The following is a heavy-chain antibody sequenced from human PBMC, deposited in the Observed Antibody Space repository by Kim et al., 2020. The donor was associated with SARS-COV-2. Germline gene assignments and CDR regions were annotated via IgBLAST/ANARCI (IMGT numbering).Heavy chain of an antibody. CDR3: AREEYQLLFRYYYYGMDV. J-gene: IGHJ6*02. Sequence: KSRVTISVDTSKNQFSLKLSSVTAADMAVYYCAREEYQLLFRYYYYGMDVWGQGTTVTVSS. D-gene: IGHD2-2*01. V-gene: IGHV4-34*01.